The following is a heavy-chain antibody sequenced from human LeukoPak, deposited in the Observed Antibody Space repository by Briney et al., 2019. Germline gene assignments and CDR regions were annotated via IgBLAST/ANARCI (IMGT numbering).Heavy chain of an antibody. CDR3: AKRGNPAVGHHYLDV. V-gene: IGHV3-74*01. Sequence: GGSLRLSCAASGFTFSNYWVHWVRQAAGKGLLWVSRINSDGTSTSHADFVEGRFTISRDNSKNTLYLQMNSLSAEDTAVYYCAKRGNPAVGHHYLDVWGKGTTVSVSS. CDR1: GFTFSNYW. CDR2: INSDGTST. J-gene: IGHJ6*03. D-gene: IGHD2-2*01.